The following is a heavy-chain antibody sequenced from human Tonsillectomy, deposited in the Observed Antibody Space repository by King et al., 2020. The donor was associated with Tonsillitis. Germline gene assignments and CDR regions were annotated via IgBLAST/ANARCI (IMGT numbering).Heavy chain of an antibody. V-gene: IGHV3-48*01. CDR2: ISSTSSTI. J-gene: IGHJ5*02. D-gene: IGHD3-3*01. Sequence: VQLVQSGGGLVQPGGSLRLSCAASGFTFRSYNMNWLRQAPGKGLEWVSHISSTSSTIYYADSVKGRFTISRDNAKNSLFLQMNSLRAEDTAVYYCARDRIAVCGERLAFDPWGPGTLVSVSS. CDR1: GFTFRSYN. CDR3: ARDRIAVCGERLAFDP.